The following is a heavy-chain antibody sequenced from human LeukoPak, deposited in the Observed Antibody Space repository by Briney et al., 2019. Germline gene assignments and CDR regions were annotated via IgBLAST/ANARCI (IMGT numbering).Heavy chain of an antibody. D-gene: IGHD3-22*01. CDR2: IYYSGST. CDR1: GGSISIYY. Sequence: SETLSLTCTVSGGSISIYYWSWIRQPPGKGLEWIGFIYYSGSTNYNPSLKSRVTISVDTSKNQFSLELNSVTAADTAVYYCARGGGYYSSDDWFDPWGQGTLVTVSS. V-gene: IGHV4-59*01. CDR3: ARGGGYYSSDDWFDP. J-gene: IGHJ5*02.